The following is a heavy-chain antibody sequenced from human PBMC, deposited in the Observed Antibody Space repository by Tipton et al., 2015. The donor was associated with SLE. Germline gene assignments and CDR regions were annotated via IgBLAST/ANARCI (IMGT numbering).Heavy chain of an antibody. CDR3: VRGRGGAAACGS. D-gene: IGHD4/OR15-4a*01. Sequence: QLVQSGGEVKKPGSSVKVSCKASGGTFSTSGISWVRQAPGQGLEWMVGIIPILGTPNYAQTFQGRVTITTDESTTTAYMTLSRRRSERRHGQMCVRGRGGAAACGSLGPWSMV. J-gene: IGHJ3*02. V-gene: IGHV1-69*05. CDR1: GGTFSTSG. CDR2: IIPILGTP.